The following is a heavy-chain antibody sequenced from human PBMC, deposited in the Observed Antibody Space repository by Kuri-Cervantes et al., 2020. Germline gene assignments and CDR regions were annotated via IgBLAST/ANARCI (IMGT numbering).Heavy chain of an antibody. V-gene: IGHV3-33*08. D-gene: IGHD3-16*01. CDR2: IWYDGSNK. J-gene: IGHJ4*02. CDR3: ARGRSMITFGGVRRYFDY. CDR1: GFTFSSYG. Sequence: GESLKISCAASGFTFSSYGMHWVRQAPGKGLEWVAVIWYDGSNKYYADSVKGRFTISRDNAKNSLYLQMNSLRAEDTAVYYCARGRSMITFGGVRRYFDYWGQGTLVTVSS.